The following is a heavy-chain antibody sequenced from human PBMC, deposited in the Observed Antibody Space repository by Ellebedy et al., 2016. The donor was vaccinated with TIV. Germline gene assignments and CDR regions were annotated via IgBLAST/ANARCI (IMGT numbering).Heavy chain of an antibody. CDR2: LWSDGSNK. D-gene: IGHD6-13*01. CDR1: GFTFSSSG. Sequence: PGGSLRLSCAASGFTFSSSGMHWVRPAPGKGREWVAVLWSDGSNKYYADSVKGRFTISRDNSKNTMYLQMNSLRAEETTVYYCASDEMTPPIAAAGEYYYYGMDVWGQGTTVTVSS. V-gene: IGHV3-33*01. CDR3: ASDEMTPPIAAAGEYYYYGMDV. J-gene: IGHJ6*02.